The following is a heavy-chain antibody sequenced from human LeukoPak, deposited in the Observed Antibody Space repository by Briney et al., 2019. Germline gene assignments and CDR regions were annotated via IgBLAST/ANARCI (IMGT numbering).Heavy chain of an antibody. Sequence: GASVKVSCKASGYTFTGYYMHWVRQAPGQGLEWMGWINPNSGGTNYAQKFQGRVTMTRDTSISTAYMELSRLRSDDTAVYYCARTAQYSSSSSDYWGQGTLVTVSS. CDR3: ARTAQYSSSSSDY. CDR1: GYTFTGYY. J-gene: IGHJ4*02. V-gene: IGHV1-2*02. D-gene: IGHD6-13*01. CDR2: INPNSGGT.